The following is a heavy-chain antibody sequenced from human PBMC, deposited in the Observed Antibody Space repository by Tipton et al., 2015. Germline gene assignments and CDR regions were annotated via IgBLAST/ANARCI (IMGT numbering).Heavy chain of an antibody. V-gene: IGHV3-11*04. CDR2: SSRDGGTT. D-gene: IGHD3-22*01. Sequence: LSCAASGFTVSDYYMSWIRQAPGKGLEWVSYSSRDGGTTYYADSVKDRFTISRDNAKNSLYLQMNSLRDEDTAVYYCAREVWYNDSTGYDYWGQGTLVTVSS. CDR3: AREVWYNDSTGYDY. CDR1: GFTVSDYY. J-gene: IGHJ4*02.